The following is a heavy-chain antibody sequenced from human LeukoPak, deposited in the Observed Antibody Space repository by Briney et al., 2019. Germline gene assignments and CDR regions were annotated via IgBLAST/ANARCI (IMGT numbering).Heavy chain of an antibody. V-gene: IGHV3-23*01. CDR2: ISNYGENT. D-gene: IGHD3-16*01. Sequence: GGSLRLSCAASGFTFTNYALSWVRQAPGKGLEWVSVISNYGENTYYADSVKGRFTISRDSSKKTLYLQMNSLRAEDTAVYYCAKNRGNSYQYYFDQWGQGTLVTVSS. J-gene: IGHJ4*02. CDR1: GFTFTNYA. CDR3: AKNRGNSYQYYFDQ.